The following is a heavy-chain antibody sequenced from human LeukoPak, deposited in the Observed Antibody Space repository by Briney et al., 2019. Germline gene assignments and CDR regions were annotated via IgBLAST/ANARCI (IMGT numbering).Heavy chain of an antibody. CDR2: IYYSGST. CDR1: GGSISSYY. D-gene: IGHD6-13*01. J-gene: IGHJ4*02. V-gene: IGHV4-59*08. CDR3: ASQRGSVQLVRE. Sequence: SETLSLTCTVSGGSISSYYWSWIRQPPGKGLEWIGYIYYSGSTNYNPSLKSRVTISVDTSKNQFSLKLSSVTAADTAVYYCASQRGSVQLVREWGQGTLVIVSS.